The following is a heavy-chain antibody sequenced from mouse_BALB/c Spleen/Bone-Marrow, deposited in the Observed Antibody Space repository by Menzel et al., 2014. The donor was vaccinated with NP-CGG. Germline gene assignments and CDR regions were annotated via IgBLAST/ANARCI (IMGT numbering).Heavy chain of an antibody. J-gene: IGHJ4*01. D-gene: IGHD2-1*01. Sequence: EVQLQQSGPELVKPGASMKISCKASGYSFTGYTMNWVKQSHGKSLEWIGLINPYNGGTSYNQKFKGKATLTVDKSSNTAYMELLSLTSEDSAVYYRTRMDGNYLYYYAMDYWGQGTSVTVSS. CDR2: INPYNGGT. V-gene: IGHV1-18*01. CDR1: GYSFTGYT. CDR3: TRMDGNYLYYYAMDY.